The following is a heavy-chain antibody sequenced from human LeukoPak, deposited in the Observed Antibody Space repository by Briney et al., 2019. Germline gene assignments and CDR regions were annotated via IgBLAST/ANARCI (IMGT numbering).Heavy chain of an antibody. CDR1: GFTFSSYW. CDR2: IKQDGSEK. CDR3: ARGGRELLSSMVAFDI. Sequence: GGSLRLSCAASGFTFSSYWMSWVRQAPGKGLEWVANIKQDGSEKYYVDSVKGRFTISRDNAKNSLYLQMNSLRAEDTAVYYCARGGRELLSSMVAFDIWGQGTMVTVSS. D-gene: IGHD1-26*01. V-gene: IGHV3-7*01. J-gene: IGHJ3*02.